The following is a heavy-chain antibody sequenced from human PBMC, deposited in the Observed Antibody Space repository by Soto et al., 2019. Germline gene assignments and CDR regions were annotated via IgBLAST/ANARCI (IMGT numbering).Heavy chain of an antibody. CDR2: INHSGST. V-gene: IGHV4-34*01. J-gene: IGHJ4*02. D-gene: IGHD4-17*01. CDR3: ARMTLATVALAY. CDR1: GGSFSGYY. Sequence: SETLSLTCAVYGGSFSGYYWSWIRQPPGKGLEWIGEINHSGSTNYNPSLKSRVTISVDTSKNQFSLKLSSVTAADTAVYYCARMTLATVALAYWGQGTLVTVSS.